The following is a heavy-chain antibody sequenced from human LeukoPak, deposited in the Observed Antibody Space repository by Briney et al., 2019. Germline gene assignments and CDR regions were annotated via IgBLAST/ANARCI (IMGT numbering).Heavy chain of an antibody. J-gene: IGHJ5*02. CDR2: ISGSGGST. D-gene: IGHD6-19*01. Sequence: GGSLRLSCAASGFTFSSYAMSWVRQAPGKGLEWVSAISGSGGSTYYADSVKGRFTISRDNSKNTLYLQMNSLRAEDTAVYYCAKDPIAVAGGGWFDPWGQGTLVTVPS. CDR3: AKDPIAVAGGGWFDP. V-gene: IGHV3-23*01. CDR1: GFTFSSYA.